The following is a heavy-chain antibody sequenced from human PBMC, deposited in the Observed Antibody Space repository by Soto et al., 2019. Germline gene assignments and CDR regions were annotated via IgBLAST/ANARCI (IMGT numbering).Heavy chain of an antibody. V-gene: IGHV3-23*01. CDR2: ISGSGGST. CDR1: GFTFSSYA. D-gene: IGHD1-20*01. J-gene: IGHJ4*02. CDR3: AKDRYVPEYYFDF. Sequence: EVQLLESGGGLVQPGGSLRLSCAASGFTFSSYAMSWVRQAPGKGLEWVSAISGSGGSTYYADSVKGRFTISRDNSKNTLYLQMNSLSAEDTSVYYCAKDRYVPEYYFDFWGQGTLVTVSS.